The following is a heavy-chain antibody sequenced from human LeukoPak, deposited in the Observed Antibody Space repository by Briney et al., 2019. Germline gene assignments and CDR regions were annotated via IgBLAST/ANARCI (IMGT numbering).Heavy chain of an antibody. J-gene: IGHJ5*02. CDR2: IISFFGAA. D-gene: IGHD3-9*01. CDR3: TRDPSVDYDLLSHWFDP. CDR1: GGTFNSSG. Sequence: EASVKVSCKASGGTFNSSGISWVRQAPGQGLGWMGGIISFFGAAHYIQKFQGRLTITADESTSTAYMELSSLTSEDTAVYYCTRDPSVDYDLLSHWFDPWGQGTLVTVSS. V-gene: IGHV1-69*01.